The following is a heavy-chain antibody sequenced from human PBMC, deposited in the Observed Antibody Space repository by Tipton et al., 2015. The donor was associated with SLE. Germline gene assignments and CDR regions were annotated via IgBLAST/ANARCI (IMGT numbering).Heavy chain of an antibody. Sequence: TLSLTCTVSGDSISNYYWSWIRQPPGKGLEWIGYSYPNRNTNYNPSLKSRLTISVDTSKNQFSLRLTSVTAADTAVYYCAPLPPPEGYGDYAFDDPWGQGTLVTVSS. V-gene: IGHV4-4*09. CDR1: GDSISNYY. D-gene: IGHD4-17*01. CDR3: APLPPPEGYGDYAFDDP. CDR2: SYPNRNT. J-gene: IGHJ5*02.